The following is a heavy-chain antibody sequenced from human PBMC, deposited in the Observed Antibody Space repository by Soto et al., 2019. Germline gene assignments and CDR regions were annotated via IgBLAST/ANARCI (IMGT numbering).Heavy chain of an antibody. CDR3: ARGARLGCTNGVCYLYYYYGMDV. CDR2: ISAYNGNT. J-gene: IGHJ6*02. D-gene: IGHD2-8*01. Sequence: ASVKVSCKASGYTFTSYGISWVRQAPGQGLEWMGWISAYNGNTNYAQKLQGRVTMTTDTSTSTAYMELRSLRSDDTAVYYCARGARLGCTNGVCYLYYYYGMDVWGQGTTVTVSS. V-gene: IGHV1-18*01. CDR1: GYTFTSYG.